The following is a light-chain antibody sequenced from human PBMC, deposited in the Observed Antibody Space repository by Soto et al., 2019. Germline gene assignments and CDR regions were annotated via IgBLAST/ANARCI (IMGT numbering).Light chain of an antibody. Sequence: EIVLTQSPGTLSLSPGERATLSCRARQNVSSSYLAWYQQKPGQAPRLLIYGASSRATGIPDRFSGSGSGTDFTLTISILEPEDFAVYYCQQYGSSPPTFGQGTKVEIK. CDR1: QNVSSSY. CDR3: QQYGSSPPT. J-gene: IGKJ1*01. V-gene: IGKV3-20*01. CDR2: GAS.